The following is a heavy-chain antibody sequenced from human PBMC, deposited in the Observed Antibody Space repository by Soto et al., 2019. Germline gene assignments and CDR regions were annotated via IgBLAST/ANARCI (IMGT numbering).Heavy chain of an antibody. CDR1: GGSISSSNW. J-gene: IGHJ3*02. Sequence: QVQLQESGPGLVKPSGTPSLTCAVSGGSISSSNWWSWVRQPPGKGLEWIGEIYHSGSTNYNPSLKSRVTISVDKSKNQFSLKLSSVTAADTAVYYCARDFYDSSGYSLARFDAFDIWGQGTMVTVSS. CDR2: IYHSGST. CDR3: ARDFYDSSGYSLARFDAFDI. V-gene: IGHV4-4*02. D-gene: IGHD3-22*01.